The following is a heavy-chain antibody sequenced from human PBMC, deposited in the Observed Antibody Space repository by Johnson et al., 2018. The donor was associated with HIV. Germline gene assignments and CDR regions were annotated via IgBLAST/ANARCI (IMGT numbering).Heavy chain of an antibody. J-gene: IGHJ3*02. V-gene: IGHV3-7*01. Sequence: VQLVESGGGVVRPGRSLRLSCAASGFTFSSYWMSWVRQAPGKGLEWVANIKQDGSEKYYVDSVKGRFTTSRDNAKKSVYLQMNSLRAEDTAVYYCAREVERGLGFDIWGQGTMVTVSS. D-gene: IGHD5-24*01. CDR1: GFTFSSYW. CDR3: AREVERGLGFDI. CDR2: IKQDGSEK.